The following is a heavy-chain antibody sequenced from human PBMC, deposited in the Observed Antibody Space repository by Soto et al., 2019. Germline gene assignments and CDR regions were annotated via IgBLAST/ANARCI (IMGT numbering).Heavy chain of an antibody. Sequence: QVQLVESGGGVVQPGRSLRLSCAASGFTFSSYGMHLVRQAPGKGLVWVSVISYHGNDKYYADSVKGRFTISRDNFKSTLYLQMSSLRAEDTAISFCAKDLLHNTVTTCGSWGQGTLVTVSA. CDR2: ISYHGNDK. CDR1: GFTFSSYG. D-gene: IGHD4-17*01. J-gene: IGHJ5*02. CDR3: AKDLLHNTVTTCGS. V-gene: IGHV3-30*18.